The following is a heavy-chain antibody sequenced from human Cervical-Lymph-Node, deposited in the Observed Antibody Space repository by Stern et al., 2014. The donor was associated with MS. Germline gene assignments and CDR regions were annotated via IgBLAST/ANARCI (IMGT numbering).Heavy chain of an antibody. CDR2: ISGSDGYT. CDR1: GFTFNNYA. Sequence: EVQLVQSGGGLVQPGGSLRLSCAASGFTFNNYAMSWVRQAPGKGLEWVSAISGSDGYTFYADSVKGRFTISRDSSKNTLYLQMNSLRAEDTAVYYCARDRGYWYFDLWGRGTLVTVSS. CDR3: ARDRGYWYFDL. J-gene: IGHJ2*01. D-gene: IGHD3-10*01. V-gene: IGHV3-23*04.